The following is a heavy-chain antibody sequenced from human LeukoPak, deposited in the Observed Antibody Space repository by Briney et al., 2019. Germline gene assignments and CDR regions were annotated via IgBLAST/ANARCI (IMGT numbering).Heavy chain of an antibody. CDR1: GFTFSSYS. CDR2: ISSSSSTI. V-gene: IGHV3-48*01. CDR3: ARAPGVRYYYYMDV. Sequence: GAFLRLSCAASGFTFSSYSMNWVRQAPGGELVWVSYISSSSSTIYYADSVKGRFTISRDNAKNSLYLKMNSLSAEDTALYYCARAPGVRYYYYMDVWGKGTTVTVSS. D-gene: IGHD2-8*01. J-gene: IGHJ6*03.